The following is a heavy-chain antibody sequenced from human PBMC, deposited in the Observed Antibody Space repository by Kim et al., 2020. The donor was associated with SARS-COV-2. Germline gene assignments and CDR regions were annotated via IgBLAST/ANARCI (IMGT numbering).Heavy chain of an antibody. Sequence: ASVKVSCKASGYTFTSYGISWVRQAPGQGLEWMGWISAYIGNTNYAQKLQGRVTMTTDTSTSTGYMELRSLRSDDTAVYYCARDLGLRYYYDSSGSFDYWGQGTLVTVSS. V-gene: IGHV1-18*01. J-gene: IGHJ4*02. D-gene: IGHD3-22*01. CDR2: ISAYIGNT. CDR1: GYTFTSYG. CDR3: ARDLGLRYYYDSSGSFDY.